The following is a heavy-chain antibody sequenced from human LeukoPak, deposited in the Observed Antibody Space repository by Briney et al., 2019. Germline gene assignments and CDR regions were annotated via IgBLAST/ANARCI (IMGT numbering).Heavy chain of an antibody. D-gene: IGHD5-18*01. CDR2: VDPEDGET. Sequence: ASVKVSCKVSGYTFTDYYMHWVQQAPGKGLEWMGLVDPEDGETIYAEKFQGRVTITADTSTDTAYMELSSLRSEDTAVYYCARDPPRGYGYGDAFDIWGQGTMVTVSS. CDR1: GYTFTDYY. CDR3: ARDPPRGYGYGDAFDI. V-gene: IGHV1-69-2*01. J-gene: IGHJ3*02.